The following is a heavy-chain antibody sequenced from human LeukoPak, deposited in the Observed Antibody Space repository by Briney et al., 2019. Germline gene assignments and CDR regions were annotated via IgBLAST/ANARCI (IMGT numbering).Heavy chain of an antibody. J-gene: IGHJ4*02. Sequence: GASVKVSCKASGYTFTSNYIHWVRQAPGQGLEWMGMIYPRDGSTSYAQKFQGRVTITADESTSTAYMELSSLRSEDTAVYYCVRDGSYYDSSGYYYLYWGQGTLVTVSS. D-gene: IGHD3-22*01. V-gene: IGHV1-46*01. CDR3: VRDGSYYDSSGYYYLY. CDR1: GYTFTSNY. CDR2: IYPRDGST.